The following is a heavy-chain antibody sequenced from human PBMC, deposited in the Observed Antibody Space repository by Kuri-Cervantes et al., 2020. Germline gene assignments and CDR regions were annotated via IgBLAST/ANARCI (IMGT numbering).Heavy chain of an antibody. CDR2: INHSGST. D-gene: IGHD5-24*01. CDR1: GGSIDRSSYH. V-gene: IGHV4-39*07. Sequence: SETLSLTCTVSGGSIDRSSYHWSWIRQPPGMGLEWIGEINHSGSTSYNPSLKSRVTLSVDTSKNQFSLRLTSVTAADTAVYYCAKDLRDGYNNAGGTDAFDIWGQGTMVTVSS. J-gene: IGHJ3*02. CDR3: AKDLRDGYNNAGGTDAFDI.